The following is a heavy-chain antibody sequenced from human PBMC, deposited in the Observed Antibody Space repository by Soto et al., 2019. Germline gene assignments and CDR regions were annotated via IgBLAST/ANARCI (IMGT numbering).Heavy chain of an antibody. D-gene: IGHD3-22*01. CDR2: LSDSGGTT. J-gene: IGHJ4*01. Sequence: EVQLLESGGGLVQPGGSLRLSCAASGFTFATFAMSWVRQAPGKGLEWVSGLSDSGGTTYYADSVKGRFTISRDNSKNKLYLQMNSLRGDDTAVYYCVQRGGSGYYGAFDYWGHGTLVTVSS. V-gene: IGHV3-23*01. CDR3: VQRGGSGYYGAFDY. CDR1: GFTFATFA.